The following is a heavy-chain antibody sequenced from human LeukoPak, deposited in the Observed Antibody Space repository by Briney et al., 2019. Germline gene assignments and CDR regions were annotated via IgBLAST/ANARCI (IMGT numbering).Heavy chain of an antibody. CDR3: AKDLNYYDSRDVVDP. D-gene: IGHD3-22*01. V-gene: IGHV3-30*02. CDR1: GFTFSSYG. J-gene: IGHJ5*02. Sequence: GGSLRLSCAASGFTFSSYGMHWVRQAPGKGLEWVAFIRYDGSNKYYADSVKGRFTISRDNSKNTLYLQMNSLRAEDTAVYYCAKDLNYYDSRDVVDPWGQGTLVTVSS. CDR2: IRYDGSNK.